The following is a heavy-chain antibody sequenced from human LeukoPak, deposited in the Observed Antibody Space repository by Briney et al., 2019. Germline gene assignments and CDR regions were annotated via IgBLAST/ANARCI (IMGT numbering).Heavy chain of an antibody. D-gene: IGHD2-15*01. J-gene: IGHJ4*02. CDR3: ARAATGYLDDY. Sequence: GGSLRLSCAASGFTFSSCAMSWVRQAPGKGLGWVSAISGSGGSTSYADSVKGRFTISRDNSKNSLYLQMNSLRAEDTAVYYCARAATGYLDDYWGQGTLVTVSS. CDR2: ISGSGGST. V-gene: IGHV3-23*01. CDR1: GFTFSSCA.